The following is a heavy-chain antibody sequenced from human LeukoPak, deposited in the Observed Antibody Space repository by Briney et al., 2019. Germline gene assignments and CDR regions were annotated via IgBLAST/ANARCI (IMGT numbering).Heavy chain of an antibody. V-gene: IGHV1-46*01. CDR2: INPSGGTT. Sequence: ASVKVSCKASGYTFTNYYIHWVRQAPGHGLEWMGIINPSGGTTNYAQKFQDRVTMTRDTSTSTVYMDLSSLRSEDTAIYYCARDAYYDGSGSSPNWFDPWGQGILVTVSS. D-gene: IGHD3-22*01. J-gene: IGHJ5*02. CDR3: ARDAYYDGSGSSPNWFDP. CDR1: GYTFTNYY.